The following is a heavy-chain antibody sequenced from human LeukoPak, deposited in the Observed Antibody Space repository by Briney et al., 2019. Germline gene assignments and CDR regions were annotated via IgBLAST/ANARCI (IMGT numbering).Heavy chain of an antibody. CDR3: ARGPLLWFGELLYPPDV. Sequence: GGSLRLSCAASGFTFSSYAMHWVRQAPGKGLEYVSAISSNGGSTYYANSVKGRFTISRDNSKNTLYLQMGSLRAEDMAVYYCARGPLLWFGELLYPPDVWGKGTTVTVSS. D-gene: IGHD3-10*01. J-gene: IGHJ6*04. CDR2: ISSNGGST. CDR1: GFTFSSYA. V-gene: IGHV3-64*01.